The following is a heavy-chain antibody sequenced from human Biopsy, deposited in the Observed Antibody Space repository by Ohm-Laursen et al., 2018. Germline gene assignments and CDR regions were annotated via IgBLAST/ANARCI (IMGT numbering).Heavy chain of an antibody. CDR2: ISGSSTYI. CDR3: ARDSRRTAREGGMDV. D-gene: IGHD6-6*01. V-gene: IGHV3-21*06. J-gene: IGHJ6*02. CDR1: GFSFNTYT. Sequence: LSLTCAASGFSFNTYTMNWVRQAPGKGLEWVSSISGSSTYIHYADSVKGRCTISRDNAKSSLYLQMNSLSAEDTAVYFCARDSRRTAREGGMDVWGQGTTVTVSS.